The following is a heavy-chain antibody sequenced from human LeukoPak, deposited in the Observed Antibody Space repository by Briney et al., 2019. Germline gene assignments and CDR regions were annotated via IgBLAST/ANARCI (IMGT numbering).Heavy chain of an antibody. Sequence: ASVKVSCKASGYTFTSYGISWVRQAPGQGLEWMGWISAYNGNTNYAQKLQGRVTMTTDTSTSTAYMELRSLRSDDTAVYYCARSYYYDSSGYYEEGDWFDPWGQGTLVTVSS. CDR2: ISAYNGNT. CDR3: ARSYYYDSSGYYEEGDWFDP. J-gene: IGHJ5*02. V-gene: IGHV1-18*01. D-gene: IGHD3-22*01. CDR1: GYTFTSYG.